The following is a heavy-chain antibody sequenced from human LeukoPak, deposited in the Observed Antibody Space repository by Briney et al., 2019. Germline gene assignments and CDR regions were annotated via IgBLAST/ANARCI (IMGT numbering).Heavy chain of an antibody. CDR3: ARGKRITMVRGAVNWFDP. CDR1: GGSISSGSYY. J-gene: IGHJ5*02. Sequence: PSETLSLTCTVSGGSISSGSYYWNWIRQPAGKGLEWIGRIYTSGSTNYNPSLKSRVTISVDTSKNQFSLKLSSVTAADTAVYYCARGKRITMVRGAVNWFDPWGQGTLVTVSS. V-gene: IGHV4-61*02. D-gene: IGHD3-10*01. CDR2: IYTSGST.